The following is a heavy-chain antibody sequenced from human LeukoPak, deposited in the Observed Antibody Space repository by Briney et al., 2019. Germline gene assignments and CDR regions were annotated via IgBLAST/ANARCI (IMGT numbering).Heavy chain of an antibody. Sequence: GGSLRLSCAASGFTVSSNYMSWVRQAPGKGLEWVSVIYSGGSTYYADSVKGRFTISRDNSKNTLYLQMNSLRAEDTAVYYCASSVVVPAVTDYWGQGTLVTVSS. CDR3: ASSVVVPAVTDY. CDR1: GFTVSSNY. D-gene: IGHD2-2*01. CDR2: IYSGGST. J-gene: IGHJ4*02. V-gene: IGHV3-66*01.